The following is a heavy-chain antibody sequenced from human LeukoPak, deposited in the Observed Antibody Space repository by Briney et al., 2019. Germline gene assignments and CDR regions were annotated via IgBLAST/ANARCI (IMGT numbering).Heavy chain of an antibody. Sequence: ASVKVSCKASGYTFTSYGISLVRQAPGQGLEWMGWISAYNGNTNYAQKLQGRVTMTTDTSTSTAYMELRSLRSDDTAVYYCARVVAAAEGGSYYYYYMDVWGEGTKVTVSS. V-gene: IGHV1-18*01. CDR3: ARVVAAAEGGSYYYYYMDV. CDR2: ISAYNGNT. J-gene: IGHJ6*03. CDR1: GYTFTSYG. D-gene: IGHD6-13*01.